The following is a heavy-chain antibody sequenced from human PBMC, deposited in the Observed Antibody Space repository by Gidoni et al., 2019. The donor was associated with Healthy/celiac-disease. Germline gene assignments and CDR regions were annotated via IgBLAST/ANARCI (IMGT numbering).Heavy chain of an antibody. J-gene: IGHJ4*02. Sequence: QVQLQESGPGLVKPSGTLSLTCAVSGGSISSSNWWSWVRQPPGKGLEWIGEIYHSGSTNYNPSLKSRVTISVDKSKNQFSLKLSSVTAADTAVYYCASTPKYTSPAYYYGSGSIHWGQGTLVTVSS. CDR1: GGSISSSNW. CDR2: IYHSGST. D-gene: IGHD3-10*01. CDR3: ASTPKYTSPAYYYGSGSIH. V-gene: IGHV4-4*02.